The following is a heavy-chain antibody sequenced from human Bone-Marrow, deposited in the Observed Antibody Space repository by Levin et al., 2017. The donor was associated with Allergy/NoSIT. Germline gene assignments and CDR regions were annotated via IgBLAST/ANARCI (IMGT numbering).Heavy chain of an antibody. V-gene: IGHV3-30*04. Sequence: PGGSLRLSCAASGFTFSSYAMHWVRQAPGKGLEWVAVISYDGSNKYYADSVKGRFTISRDNSKNTLYLQMNSLRAEDTAVYYCARDDLLRLFYYYYGMDVWGQGTTVTVSS. CDR2: ISYDGSNK. CDR1: GFTFSSYA. CDR3: ARDDLLRLFYYYYGMDV. J-gene: IGHJ6*02.